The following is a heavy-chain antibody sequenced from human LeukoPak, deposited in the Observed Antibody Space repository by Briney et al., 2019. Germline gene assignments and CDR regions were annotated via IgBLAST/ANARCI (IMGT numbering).Heavy chain of an antibody. J-gene: IGHJ4*02. V-gene: IGHV4-4*09. D-gene: IGHD2-15*01. CDR1: GGSISGYY. CDR2: MYGSGYT. Sequence: PSETLSLTCALSGGSISGYYWSWIRQSAGNGLEWVGYMYGSGYTNYNTSIKSRVTISLHTSTNQLSLNLNSVTLSDTPIHYCATRKGGGAHVDGWGQGTLVTVSS. CDR3: ATRKGGGAHVDG.